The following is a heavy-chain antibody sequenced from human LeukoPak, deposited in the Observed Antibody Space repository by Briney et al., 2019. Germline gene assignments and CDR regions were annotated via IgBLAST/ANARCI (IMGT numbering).Heavy chain of an antibody. CDR1: GGSISSYY. CDR2: IYYSGST. CDR3: ARDLRSSWSHPMCWFDP. V-gene: IGHV4-59*12. D-gene: IGHD6-13*01. J-gene: IGHJ5*02. Sequence: PSETLSLTCTVSGGSISSYYWSWIRQPPGKGLEWIGYIYYSGSTNYNPSLKSRVTISVDTSKNQFSLKLSSVTAADTAVYYCARDLRSSWSHPMCWFDPWGQGTLVTVSS.